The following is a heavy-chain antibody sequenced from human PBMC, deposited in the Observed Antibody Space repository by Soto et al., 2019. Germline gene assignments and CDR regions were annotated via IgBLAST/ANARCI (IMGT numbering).Heavy chain of an antibody. D-gene: IGHD6-13*01. CDR2: VSYDGNHK. J-gene: IGHJ6*02. V-gene: IGHV3-30*18. CDR1: GFTFRSFG. Sequence: QVQLVESGGGVIQPGRSLSLSCGSSGFTFRSFGMYWVRQAPGKGLEWVAVVSYDGNHKYYADSVKGRFTVSRDNAKNILYLQMNSLRGEDTAVYYCWKDVGQQLVLNYGMDVWGQGTTVTVSS. CDR3: WKDVGQQLVLNYGMDV.